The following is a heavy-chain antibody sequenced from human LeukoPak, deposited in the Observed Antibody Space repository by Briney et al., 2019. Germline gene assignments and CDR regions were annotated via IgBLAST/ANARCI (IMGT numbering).Heavy chain of an antibody. Sequence: SETLSLTCTVSGGSISSSSYYWGWIRQPPGKGLEWIGSIYYSGSTYYNPSLKSRVTISVDTSKNQFSLKLSSVTAADTAVYYCARGPYQLLRWFDPWGQGTLVTVSS. CDR1: GGSISSSSYY. V-gene: IGHV4-39*01. D-gene: IGHD2-21*01. CDR3: ARGPYQLLRWFDP. CDR2: IYYSGST. J-gene: IGHJ5*02.